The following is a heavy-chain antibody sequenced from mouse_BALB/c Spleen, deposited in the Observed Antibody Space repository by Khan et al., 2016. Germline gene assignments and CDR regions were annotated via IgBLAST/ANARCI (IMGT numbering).Heavy chain of an antibody. D-gene: IGHD2-14*01. CDR1: GYSITSDYA. CDR2: ISYSGST. CDR3: ASGEVRYYFDY. Sequence: EVKLLESGPGLVKPSQSLSLTCTVTGYSITSDYAWNWIRQFPGNKLEWMGYISYSGSTSYNPSLKSRISITRDTSKNQFFLQLNSVTTEDTATYYCASGEVRYYFDYWGQGTTLTVSS. J-gene: IGHJ2*01. V-gene: IGHV3-2*02.